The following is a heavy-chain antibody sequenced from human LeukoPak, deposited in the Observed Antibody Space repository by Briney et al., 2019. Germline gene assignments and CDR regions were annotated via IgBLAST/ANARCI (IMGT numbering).Heavy chain of an antibody. CDR2: IKQDGSEK. Sequence: PGGSLRLSCAASGFTLSSYWMSWVRQAPGKGLEWVANIKQDGSEKYYVDSVKGRFTISRDNAKNSLYLQMNSLRAEDTAVYYCARDYYDSSEFDYWGQGTLVTVSS. V-gene: IGHV3-7*01. J-gene: IGHJ4*02. CDR1: GFTLSSYW. CDR3: ARDYYDSSEFDY. D-gene: IGHD3-22*01.